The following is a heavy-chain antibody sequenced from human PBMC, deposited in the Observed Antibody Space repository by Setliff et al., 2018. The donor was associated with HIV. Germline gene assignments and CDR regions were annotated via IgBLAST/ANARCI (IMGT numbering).Heavy chain of an antibody. V-gene: IGHV1-69*13. CDR1: GGTFSSYA. Sequence: SVKVSCKASGGTFSSYAISWVRQAPGQGLEWMGGIIPILGTTNYAQKFQGRVTITADESTSTAYMELSGLGSEDTAVYYCARDGVLRVDYNPHYFDYWGQGTLVTVSS. D-gene: IGHD4-4*01. J-gene: IGHJ4*02. CDR3: ARDGVLRVDYNPHYFDY. CDR2: IIPILGTT.